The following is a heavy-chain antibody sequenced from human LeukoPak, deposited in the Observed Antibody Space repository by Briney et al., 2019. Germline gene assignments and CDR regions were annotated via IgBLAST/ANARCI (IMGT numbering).Heavy chain of an antibody. CDR1: GGSISSYY. Sequence: PSETLSLTCTVSGGSISSYYWSWIRQPPGKGLEWIGEINHSGSTNYNPSLKSRVTISVDTSKNQSSLKLSSVTAADTAVYYCARAQVYYDFWSGYGGRFDYWGQGTLVTVSS. D-gene: IGHD3-3*01. CDR3: ARAQVYYDFWSGYGGRFDY. J-gene: IGHJ4*02. CDR2: INHSGST. V-gene: IGHV4-34*01.